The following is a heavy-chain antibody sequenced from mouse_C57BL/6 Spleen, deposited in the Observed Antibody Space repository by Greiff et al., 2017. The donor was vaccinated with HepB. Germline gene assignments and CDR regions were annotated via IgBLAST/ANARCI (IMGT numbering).Heavy chain of an antibody. CDR3: TSYYGSSQGAY. J-gene: IGHJ3*01. V-gene: IGHV14-4*01. Sequence: EVQLQESGAELVRPGASVKLSCTASGFNIKDDYMHWVKQRPEQGLEWIGWFDPENGDTVYASKFQGKATITADTSSNTAYLQLSSLTSEDTAVYYCTSYYGSSQGAYWGQGTLVTVSA. CDR1: GFNIKDDY. D-gene: IGHD1-1*01. CDR2: FDPENGDT.